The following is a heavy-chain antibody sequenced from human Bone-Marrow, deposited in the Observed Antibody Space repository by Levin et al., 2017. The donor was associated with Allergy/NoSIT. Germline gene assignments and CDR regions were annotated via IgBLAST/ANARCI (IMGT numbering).Heavy chain of an antibody. CDR2: ISSGSGYI. V-gene: IGHV3-21*01. CDR3: ARDRNWGEYYGMDV. CDR1: GFTFRSYS. J-gene: IGHJ6*02. D-gene: IGHD7-27*01. Sequence: SCAASGFTFRSYSMNWVRQAPGKGLEWVSSISSGSGYIYYVDSVKGRFTISRDNAKNSLFLQMNSLSAEDTAVYFCARDRNWGEYYGMDVWGQGTTVTVSS.